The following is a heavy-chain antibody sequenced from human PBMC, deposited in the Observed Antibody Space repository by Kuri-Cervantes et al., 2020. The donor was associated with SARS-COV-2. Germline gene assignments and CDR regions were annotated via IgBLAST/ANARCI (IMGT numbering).Heavy chain of an antibody. D-gene: IGHD3-22*01. CDR2: ISYDGSNK. J-gene: IGHJ6*02. Sequence: GESLKISCAASRFTFSHYGVHWVRQAPGKGLEWVAVISYDGSNKYYADSVKGRFTISRDNSKNTLYLQMNSLRAEDTAVYYCAKWAENYYDSSGYYYKDYYYGMDVWGQGTTVTVSS. V-gene: IGHV3-30*18. CDR3: AKWAENYYDSSGYYYKDYYYGMDV. CDR1: RFTFSHYG.